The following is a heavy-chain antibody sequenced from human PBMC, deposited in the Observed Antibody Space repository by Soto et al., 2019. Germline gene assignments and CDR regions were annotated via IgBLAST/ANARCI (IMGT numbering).Heavy chain of an antibody. CDR1: VFTFSSYS. CDR3: ARDILEMATIYHHYGMDV. Sequence: RGSLLLSCASSVFTFSSYSMNWVRQAPGKGLEWVSSISSSSSYIYYADSVKGRFTISRDNAKNSLYLQMNSLRAEDTAVYYCARDILEMATIYHHYGMDVWGQGTPVTVSS. D-gene: IGHD5-12*01. J-gene: IGHJ6*01. CDR2: ISSSSSYI. V-gene: IGHV3-21*01.